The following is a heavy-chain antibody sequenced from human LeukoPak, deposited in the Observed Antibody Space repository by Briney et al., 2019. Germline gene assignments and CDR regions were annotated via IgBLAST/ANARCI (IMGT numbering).Heavy chain of an antibody. V-gene: IGHV4-59*08. CDR1: GGSISNYY. CDR2: IYYSGST. CDR3: ARASGYDSSGYYRN. Sequence: PSETLSLTCTVSGGSISNYYWSWIRQPPGKGLEWIGYIYYSGSTNYNPSLKSRVTISVDTSKNQFSLKLSSVTAADTAVYYCARASGYDSSGYYRNWGQGTLVTVSS. D-gene: IGHD3-22*01. J-gene: IGHJ4*02.